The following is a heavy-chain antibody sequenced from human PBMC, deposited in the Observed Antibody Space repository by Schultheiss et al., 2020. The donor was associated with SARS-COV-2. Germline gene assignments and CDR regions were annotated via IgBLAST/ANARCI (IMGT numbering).Heavy chain of an antibody. CDR1: GGSISSYY. J-gene: IGHJ4*02. Sequence: SETLSLTCTVSGGSISSYYWSWIRQPPGKGLEWIGEINLSGSTNYNPSLKSRVTISVDTSKNQFSLKLSSVTAADTAVYYCARGEMATITFDYWGQGTLVTVSS. V-gene: IGHV4-34*01. D-gene: IGHD5-24*01. CDR2: INLSGST. CDR3: ARGEMATITFDY.